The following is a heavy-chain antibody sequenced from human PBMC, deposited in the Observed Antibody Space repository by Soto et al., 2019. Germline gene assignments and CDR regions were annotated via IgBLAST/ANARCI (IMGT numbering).Heavy chain of an antibody. V-gene: IGHV4-31*03. D-gene: IGHD3-22*01. CDR3: ARDSSGYYQNWFDP. J-gene: IGHJ5*02. CDR2: IYYSGST. CDR1: GGSISSGGYY. Sequence: SETLSLTCTVSGGSISSGGYYWSWIRQHPGEGLEWIGYIYYSGSTYYNPSLKSRVTISVDTSKNQFSLKLSSVTAADTAVYYCARDSSGYYQNWFDPWGQGTLVTVSS.